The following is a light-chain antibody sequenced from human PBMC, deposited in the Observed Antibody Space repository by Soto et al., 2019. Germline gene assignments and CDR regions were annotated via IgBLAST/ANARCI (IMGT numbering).Light chain of an antibody. CDR1: QSISSY. J-gene: IGKJ1*01. V-gene: IGKV1-39*01. CDR3: QQSYTSPGT. Sequence: DIQMTKAPSSLSAFVGDRVTITCRASQSISSYLNWYQQKPGKAPKLLIYAASSLQSGVPSRLSGSGSGTDFTLTIGSLQPDDFATYYCQQSYTSPGTFGPGTKVDIK. CDR2: AAS.